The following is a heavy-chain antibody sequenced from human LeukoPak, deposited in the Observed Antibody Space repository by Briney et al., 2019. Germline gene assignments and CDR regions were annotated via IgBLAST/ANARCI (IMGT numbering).Heavy chain of an antibody. V-gene: IGHV3-23*01. CDR1: GFTFSTYW. J-gene: IGHJ4*02. D-gene: IGHD3-22*01. CDR2: ISGSGDNT. CDR3: AKGSYYDSSGSFYFDY. Sequence: PGGSLRLSCAASGFTFSTYWMHWVRQAPGRGLEWVSGISGSGDNTYYADSVKGRFTISRDNSKNTLYVQVNSLGTEDTAAYYCAKGSYYDSSGSFYFDYWGQGTLVTVSS.